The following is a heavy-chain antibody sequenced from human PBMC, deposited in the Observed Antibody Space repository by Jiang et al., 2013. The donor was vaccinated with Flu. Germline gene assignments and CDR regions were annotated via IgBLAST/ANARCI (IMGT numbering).Heavy chain of an antibody. Sequence: PGLVKPSQTLSLTCTVSGGSISSGGYYWSWIRQHPGKGLEWIGYIYYSGSTYYNPSLKSRVTISVDTSKNQFSLKLSSVTAADTAVYYCARSSYDSSGWHLYFDYWGQGTLVTVSS. D-gene: IGHD3-22*01. CDR1: GGSISSGGYY. CDR2: IYYSGST. CDR3: ARSSYDSSGWHLYFDY. J-gene: IGHJ4*02. V-gene: IGHV4-31*03.